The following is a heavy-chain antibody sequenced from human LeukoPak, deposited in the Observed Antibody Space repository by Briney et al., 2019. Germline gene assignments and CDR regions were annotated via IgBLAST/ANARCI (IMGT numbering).Heavy chain of an antibody. CDR3: ARTRDRTILGYMDV. CDR2: ISAYNGNT. Sequence: EASVKVSCKASGYTFTSYGISWVRLAPGQGLEWMGWISAYNGNTNYAQKLQGRVTMTTDTSTSTAYMELRSLRSDDTAVYYCARTRDRTILGYMDVWGKGTTVTISS. J-gene: IGHJ6*03. D-gene: IGHD1-14*01. CDR1: GYTFTSYG. V-gene: IGHV1-18*01.